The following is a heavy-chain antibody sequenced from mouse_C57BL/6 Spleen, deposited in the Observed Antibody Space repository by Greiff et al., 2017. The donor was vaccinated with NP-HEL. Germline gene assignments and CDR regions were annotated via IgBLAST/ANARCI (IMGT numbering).Heavy chain of an antibody. CDR1: GFTFSSYG. CDR2: ISSGGSYT. Sequence: EVQGVESGGDSVKPGGSLKLSCAASGFTFSSYGMSWVRQTPDKRLEWVATISSGGSYTYYPDSVKGRFTISRDNAKNTLYLQMSSLKSEDTAMYYCASHYGNYLLDYWGQGTTLTVSS. V-gene: IGHV5-6*01. CDR3: ASHYGNYLLDY. D-gene: IGHD2-1*01. J-gene: IGHJ2*01.